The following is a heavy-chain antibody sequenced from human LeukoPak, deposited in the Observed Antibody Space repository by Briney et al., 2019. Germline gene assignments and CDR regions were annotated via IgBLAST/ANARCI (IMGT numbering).Heavy chain of an antibody. J-gene: IGHJ4*02. D-gene: IGHD6-13*01. CDR3: ARALPYSSSLGYFDY. CDR1: GGSISSYY. CDR2: IYYSGST. Sequence: SETLSLTCTVSGGSISSYYWSWIRQPLEKGLEWIGHIYYSGSTKYNPSLKSRVTISVDTSKNQFSLKLSSVTAADTAVYYCARALPYSSSLGYFDYWGQGTLVTVSS. V-gene: IGHV4-59*01.